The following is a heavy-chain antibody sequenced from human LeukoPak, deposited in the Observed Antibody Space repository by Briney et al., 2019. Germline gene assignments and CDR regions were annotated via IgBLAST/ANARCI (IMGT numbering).Heavy chain of an antibody. V-gene: IGHV3-30*02. D-gene: IGHD2-15*01. CDR3: AKTYCSGGSCYSEAFDI. CDR1: GFTFSSYG. Sequence: GGSLRLSCAASGFTFSSYGMHWVRQAPGKGLEWVAFIRYGGSNKYYADSVKGRFTISRDNSKNTLYLQMNSLRAEDTAVYYCAKTYCSGGSCYSEAFDIWGQGTMVTVSS. CDR2: IRYGGSNK. J-gene: IGHJ3*02.